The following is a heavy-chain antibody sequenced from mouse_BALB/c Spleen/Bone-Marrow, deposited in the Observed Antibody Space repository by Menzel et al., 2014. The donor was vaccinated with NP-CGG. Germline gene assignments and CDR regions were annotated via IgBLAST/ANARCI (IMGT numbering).Heavy chain of an antibody. Sequence: VQLKESGGGLVKPGGSLKLSCAASGFAFSSYDMSWVRQTPEKRLEWVAYISSGGGSTYYPDTVKGRFTITRDNAKNTLYLQMSSLKSEDTAMYYGAKQLRYYFDYWGQGTTLSVSA. J-gene: IGHJ2*01. D-gene: IGHD1-1*01. CDR2: ISSGGGST. CDR1: GFAFSSYD. V-gene: IGHV5-12-1*01. CDR3: AKQLRYYFDY.